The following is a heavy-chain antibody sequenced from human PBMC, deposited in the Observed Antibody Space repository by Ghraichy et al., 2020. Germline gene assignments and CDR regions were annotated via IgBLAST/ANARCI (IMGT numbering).Heavy chain of an antibody. J-gene: IGHJ5*01. CDR1: GGSFSGYY. CDR3: ARAYRCGGGRCSTWDS. V-gene: IGHV4-34*01. Sequence: SETLSLTCAVYGGSFSGYYWSWIRQPPGKGLEWIGEINHGGTTNYNPSLKSRVTMSLDTSENQFSLKLTSVSAADTALYFCARAYRCGGGRCSTWDSSGHGNLVRFSS. D-gene: IGHD2-21*01. CDR2: INHGGTT.